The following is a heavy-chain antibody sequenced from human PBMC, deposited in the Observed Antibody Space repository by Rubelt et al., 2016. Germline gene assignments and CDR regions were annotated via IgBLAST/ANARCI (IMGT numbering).Heavy chain of an antibody. V-gene: IGHV5-51*01. Sequence: EVQLVQSGAEVKKPGESLKLSCQGSGYSFSNYWIGWVSQMPGKGLEWMGILTPSDPQVQYHPTFEGRVSRSADKSSSTAYLHLSGLKASDTAMYYCHSFWSGYFHWGQGTLVTVSS. CDR1: GYSFSNYW. J-gene: IGHJ4*02. CDR3: HSFWSGYFH. CDR2: LTPSDPQV. D-gene: IGHD3-3*01.